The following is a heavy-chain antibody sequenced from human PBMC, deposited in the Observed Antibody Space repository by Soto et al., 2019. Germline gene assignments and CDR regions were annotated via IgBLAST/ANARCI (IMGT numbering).Heavy chain of an antibody. J-gene: IGHJ4*01. D-gene: IGHD6-6*01. Sequence: QVQLQESGPGLVKPSETLSLTCRVSGGSMSGYYWSWVRLAPGKGLEWIGYVYYTGSTNYNPSLQSRVSISVDTSNKHFSLSLSLVTAADTAVYFCARSIAVPSGHIAHWGHGIRVTISS. V-gene: IGHV4-59*01. CDR3: ARSIAVPSGHIAH. CDR1: GGSMSGYY. CDR2: VYYTGST.